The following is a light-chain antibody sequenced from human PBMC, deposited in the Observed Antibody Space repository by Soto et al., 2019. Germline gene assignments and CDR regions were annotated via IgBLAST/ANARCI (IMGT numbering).Light chain of an antibody. CDR3: QQYDSSPRT. J-gene: IGKJ1*01. Sequence: EIVLTQSPGTLSLSPGERATLSCSASHSFTSLSLAWYQQKPGLAPRLLIAWASNRAAGIPDRVSGSGSGTDLTLTISRLEPEECAVYYCQQYDSSPRTLGQGTKVDIK. CDR2: WAS. CDR1: HSFTSLS. V-gene: IGKV3-20*01.